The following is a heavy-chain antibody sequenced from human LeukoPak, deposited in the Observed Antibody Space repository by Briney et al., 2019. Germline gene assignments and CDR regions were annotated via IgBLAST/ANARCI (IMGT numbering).Heavy chain of an antibody. J-gene: IGHJ4*02. Sequence: ASVKVSCKASGYTFTSYGISWVRQAPGQGLEWMGWISAYNGNTNYAQKLQGRVTMTTDTSTRTAYMELRSLRSDDTAVYYCARASQQWLVPYYFDYWGQGTLVTVSS. CDR3: ARASQQWLVPYYFDY. D-gene: IGHD6-19*01. CDR2: ISAYNGNT. V-gene: IGHV1-18*01. CDR1: GYTFTSYG.